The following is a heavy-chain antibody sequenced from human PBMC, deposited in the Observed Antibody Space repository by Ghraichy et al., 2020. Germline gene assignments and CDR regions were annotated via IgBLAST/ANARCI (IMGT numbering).Heavy chain of an antibody. CDR3: ARVKWRGDPFPYYGMDI. D-gene: IGHD3-16*01. CDR2: IDQSGDT. V-gene: IGHV4-34*01. CDR1: NGSFSGYY. J-gene: IGHJ6*02. Sequence: SQTLSLTCAVYNGSFSGYYWSWIRQSPGKGLEWIGEIDQSGDTYYAPSLRGRVTISVDTSKSQFSLKVTSLTAADTAVYYCARVKWRGDPFPYYGMDIWGQGTAVTVSS.